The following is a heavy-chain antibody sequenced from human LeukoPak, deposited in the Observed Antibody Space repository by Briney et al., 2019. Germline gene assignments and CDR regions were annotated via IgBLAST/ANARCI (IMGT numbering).Heavy chain of an antibody. CDR1: GFTFSGHE. CDR2: ISDSGGTT. J-gene: IGHJ6*03. Sequence: GGSLRLSCAASGFTFSGHEMNWVRQAPGKGLEWISYISDSGGTTKYADSVRGRFTISRDNAKNSLFLQMSSLRAEDTAVYYCARDRQQLSGYMDVWGKGTTVTVSS. CDR3: ARDRQQLSGYMDV. D-gene: IGHD6-13*01. V-gene: IGHV3-48*03.